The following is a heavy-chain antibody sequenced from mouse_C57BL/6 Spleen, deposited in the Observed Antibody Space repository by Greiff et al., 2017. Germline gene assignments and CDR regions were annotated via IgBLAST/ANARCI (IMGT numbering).Heavy chain of an antibody. D-gene: IGHD1-1*01. CDR1: GYTFPSYW. CDR2: INPSSGYP. V-gene: IGHV1-7*01. J-gene: IGHJ2*01. CDR3: AGSHDSTVVAAEDY. Sequence: AQLQQSGAELAKPGASVKLSCKASGYTFPSYWMHWVKQRPGQGLEWIGYINPSSGYPKYNQKFKDKATLTADKSSSTAYMQLSSVTYEDSAVYYCAGSHDSTVVAAEDYWGQGTTLTVSS.